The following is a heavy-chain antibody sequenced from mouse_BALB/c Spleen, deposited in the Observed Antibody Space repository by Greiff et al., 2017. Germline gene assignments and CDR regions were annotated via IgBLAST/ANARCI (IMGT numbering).Heavy chain of an antibody. D-gene: IGHD1-1*01. J-gene: IGHJ3*01. CDR3: AKENYYGGRAF. Sequence: QVQLQQSGAELVRPGSSVKISCKASGYAFSSYWMNWVKQRPGQGLEWIGQIYPGDGDTNYNGKFKGKATLTADKSSSTAYMQLSSLTSEDSAVYFCAKENYYGGRAFWGQGTLVTVSA. CDR2: IYPGDGDT. V-gene: IGHV1-80*01. CDR1: GYAFSSYW.